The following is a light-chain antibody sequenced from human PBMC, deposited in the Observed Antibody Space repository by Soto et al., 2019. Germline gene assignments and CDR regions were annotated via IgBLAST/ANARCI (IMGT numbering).Light chain of an antibody. CDR2: SAS. Sequence: EVVMTQSPATLSVSPGERATLSCRASQFVSTNLAWYQQKPGQAPRLLIYSASTRATGIPARFSGSGSGTEFSLPIISLQSADAAVYYCQQFNNWSPLTFGGGTKVEIK. CDR1: QFVSTN. CDR3: QQFNNWSPLT. J-gene: IGKJ4*01. V-gene: IGKV3-15*01.